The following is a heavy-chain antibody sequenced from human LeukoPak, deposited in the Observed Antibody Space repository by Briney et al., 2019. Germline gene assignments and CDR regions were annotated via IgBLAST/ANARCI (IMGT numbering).Heavy chain of an antibody. D-gene: IGHD5-18*01. CDR3: VVDTDNFDY. V-gene: IGHV4-39*01. Sequence: SETLSLTCTVSGGSISSSSYYWGWIRQPPGKGLEWIGSIYYSGSTYYNPSLKSRVTISVDTSKSQFSLKLSSVTAADTAVYYCVVDTDNFDYWGQGTLVTVSS. J-gene: IGHJ4*02. CDR1: GGSISSSSYY. CDR2: IYYSGST.